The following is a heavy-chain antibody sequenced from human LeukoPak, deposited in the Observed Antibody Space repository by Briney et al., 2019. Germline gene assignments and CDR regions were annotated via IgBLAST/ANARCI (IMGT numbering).Heavy chain of an antibody. CDR3: AKGIDY. CDR2: ISGSDHST. J-gene: IGHJ4*02. V-gene: IGHV3-23*01. CDR1: GVIFNNYA. Sequence: PGGSLRLSCAVSGVIFNNYAMSWVRQQAPGKGLEWVSAISGSDHSTYYADSVKGRFTISRDNSKNTVYLQMNSLRAEDTAVYYCAKGIDYWGQGTLVTVSS.